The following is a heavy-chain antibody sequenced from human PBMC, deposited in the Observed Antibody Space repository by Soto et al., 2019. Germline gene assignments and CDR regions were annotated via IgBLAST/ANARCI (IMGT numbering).Heavy chain of an antibody. J-gene: IGHJ4*02. D-gene: IGHD3-22*01. CDR1: GFTFSSYG. Sequence: GGSLRLSCAASGFTFSSYGMHWVRQAPGKGLEWVAVISYDGRNEYYADFVKGRITISRDNSKNTLYLQVNSLRAEDTAVYYCARGQGYDSSRFDYWGQGTLVTVSS. V-gene: IGHV3-30*03. CDR2: ISYDGRNE. CDR3: ARGQGYDSSRFDY.